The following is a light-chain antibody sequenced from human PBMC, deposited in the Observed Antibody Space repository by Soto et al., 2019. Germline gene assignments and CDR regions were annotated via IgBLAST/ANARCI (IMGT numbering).Light chain of an antibody. V-gene: IGKV3-15*01. Sequence: EIVMTQSPATLSVSPGGRATLSCRASQSVNNKLAWYQHKPGQPPRLLISGASTRATDIPARFSGSGSGTEFTLTISSLQSEDFAVYYCQQYSDWPPTYTFGQGTKLEI. J-gene: IGKJ2*01. CDR3: QQYSDWPPTYT. CDR1: QSVNNK. CDR2: GAS.